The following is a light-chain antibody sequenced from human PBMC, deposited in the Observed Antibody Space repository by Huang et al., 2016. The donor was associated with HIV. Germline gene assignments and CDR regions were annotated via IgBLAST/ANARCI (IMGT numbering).Light chain of an antibody. CDR2: LGS. V-gene: IGKV2-28*01. CDR3: MQALQTPPT. CDR1: QSLLHSNGYYS. Sequence: EIVMTQSPLSLPVTPGEPASMSCRSSQSLLHSNGYYSVDWYLQKPGRSPQLLIYLGSERAPGGPDRFSGSGSGTDFTLKISRVEAEDVGVYYCMQALQTPPTFGQGTKLEIK. J-gene: IGKJ2*01.